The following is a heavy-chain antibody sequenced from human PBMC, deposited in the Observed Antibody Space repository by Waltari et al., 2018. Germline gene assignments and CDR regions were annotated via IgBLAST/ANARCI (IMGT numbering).Heavy chain of an antibody. Sequence: QVQLQESGPGLVKPSQTLSLTCTVSGGSISSGGYYWSWLRQHPGQGLEWIGYIYYSGSTYYNPSLKSRVTISVDTSKNQFSLKLSSVTAADTAVYYCATSFSSSWTQDYWGQGTLVTVSS. D-gene: IGHD6-13*01. J-gene: IGHJ4*02. CDR3: ATSFSSSWTQDY. CDR2: IYYSGST. V-gene: IGHV4-31*03. CDR1: GGSISSGGYY.